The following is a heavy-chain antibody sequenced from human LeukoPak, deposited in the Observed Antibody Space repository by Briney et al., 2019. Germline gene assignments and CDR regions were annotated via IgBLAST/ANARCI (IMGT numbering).Heavy chain of an antibody. V-gene: IGHV4-39*07. J-gene: IGHJ3*02. CDR1: GGSISSSSYY. CDR3: ARDSTGSQAFDI. CDR2: IYYSGST. Sequence: SETLSLTCTVSGGSISSSSYYWGWIRQPPGKGLEWIGSIYYSGSTYYNPSLKSRVTISVDTSKNQFSLKLSSVTAADTAVYYCARDSTGSQAFDIWGQGTMVTVSS. D-gene: IGHD1-14*01.